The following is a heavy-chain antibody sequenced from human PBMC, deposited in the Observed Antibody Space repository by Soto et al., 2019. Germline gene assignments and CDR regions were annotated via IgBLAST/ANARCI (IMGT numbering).Heavy chain of an antibody. CDR3: ARGWTAAMTSFDY. V-gene: IGHV4-34*01. J-gene: IGHJ4*02. Sequence: QVQLQQWGAGLLKPSETLSLTCAVYGGSFSGYYWSWIRQPPGKGLEWIGEINHSGSTNYNPSLKSRVTLSVDPSKNQFALKLSSVTAADTAVYYCARGWTAAMTSFDYWGQGTLVTVSS. D-gene: IGHD2-2*01. CDR2: INHSGST. CDR1: GGSFSGYY.